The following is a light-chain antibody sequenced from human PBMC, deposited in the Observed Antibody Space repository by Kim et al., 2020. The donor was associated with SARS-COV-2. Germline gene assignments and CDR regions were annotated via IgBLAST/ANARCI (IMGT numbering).Light chain of an antibody. Sequence: DIQMTHSPSSVSASVGDRVTITCRASQDISSWLAWYQQKPGKAPKLLIYAASSLQRGVPSRFSGSRSGTDFTLTISRLQPEDFAIYYCQQANSFPLTFRGGTKVDIK. J-gene: IGKJ4*01. CDR2: AAS. CDR3: QQANSFPLT. CDR1: QDISSW. V-gene: IGKV1-12*01.